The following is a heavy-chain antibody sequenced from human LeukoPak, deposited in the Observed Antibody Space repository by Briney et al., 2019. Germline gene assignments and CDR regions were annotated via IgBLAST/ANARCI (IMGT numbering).Heavy chain of an antibody. J-gene: IGHJ4*02. D-gene: IGHD1-7*01. CDR3: ARDVDWNYVFGY. CDR2: MYTSGST. Sequence: SETLSLTCTVSGGSISSYYWRWIRQPAGKGLEWIGRMYTSGSTNYNPSLKSRVTMSVDTSKNQFSLKLSSVTATDTAIYYCARDVDWNYVFGYWGQGTLVTVSS. CDR1: GGSISSYY. V-gene: IGHV4-4*07.